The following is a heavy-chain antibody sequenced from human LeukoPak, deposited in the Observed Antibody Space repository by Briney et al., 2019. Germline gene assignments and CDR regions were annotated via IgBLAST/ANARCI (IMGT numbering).Heavy chain of an antibody. J-gene: IGHJ6*03. CDR2: IIPIFGTA. V-gene: IGHV1-69*05. Sequence: SVKVSCKASGGTFSSYAISWVRQAPGQGLEWMGRIIPIFGTANYAQKFQGRVTITTDESTSTAYMELSSLRSEDTAVYYCVRDKMTTVTKPHYYYYYYMDVWGKGTTVTVSS. CDR1: GGTFSSYA. D-gene: IGHD4-17*01. CDR3: VRDKMTTVTKPHYYYYYYMDV.